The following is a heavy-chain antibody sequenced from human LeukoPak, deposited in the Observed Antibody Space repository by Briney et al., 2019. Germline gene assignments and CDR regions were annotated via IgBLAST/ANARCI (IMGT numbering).Heavy chain of an antibody. Sequence: GGSPRLSCAATGFTVKKAALSWVRQPPGKGLEWIGRIESQADGGTADYVAPVRGRFTISTDGSTNTLFLQMNSLQTEDTAVYYCTTTPGITVFGVVEDYWGQGTLVTVSS. J-gene: IGHJ4*02. CDR3: TTTPGITVFGVVEDY. D-gene: IGHD3-3*01. CDR1: GFTVKKAA. V-gene: IGHV3-15*04. CDR2: IESQADGGTA.